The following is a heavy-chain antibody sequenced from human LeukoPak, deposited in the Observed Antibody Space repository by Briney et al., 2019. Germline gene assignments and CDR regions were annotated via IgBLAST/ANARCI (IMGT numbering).Heavy chain of an antibody. Sequence: GESLKISCKGSGYSFTSYWIGWVRQMPGKGLEWMEIIYPGDSDTRYSPSFQGQVTISADKSISTAYLQWSSLKASDTAMYYCARFGVYCSSTSCWVDYWGQGTLVTVSS. D-gene: IGHD2-2*01. CDR1: GYSFTSYW. CDR2: IYPGDSDT. J-gene: IGHJ4*02. V-gene: IGHV5-51*01. CDR3: ARFGVYCSSTSCWVDY.